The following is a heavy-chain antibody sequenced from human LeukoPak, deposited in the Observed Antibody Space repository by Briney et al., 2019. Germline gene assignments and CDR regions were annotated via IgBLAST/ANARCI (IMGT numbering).Heavy chain of an antibody. CDR2: ISGSSTYM. V-gene: IGHV3-21*01. D-gene: IGHD2/OR15-2a*01. J-gene: IGHJ4*02. CDR3: ARGGIGLFDY. Sequence: GGPLRLSCAASGFTFSSYTMNWVRQAPGKGLEWVSSISGSSTYMYNADSVKGRFTISRDNAKNSLYLQMNSLRAEDTAVYYCARGGIGLFDYWGQGTLVTVSS. CDR1: GFTFSSYT.